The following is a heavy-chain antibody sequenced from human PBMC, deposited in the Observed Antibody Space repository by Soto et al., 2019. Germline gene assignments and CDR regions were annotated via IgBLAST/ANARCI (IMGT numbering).Heavy chain of an antibody. CDR3: ARDRELYSSGWYGWWYFDL. J-gene: IGHJ2*01. CDR2: INPLSGGT. V-gene: IGHV1-2*02. CDR1: GYTFTGYY. Sequence: QVQLVQSGAEVKKPGASVKVSCKASGYTFTGYYMHWVRQAPGQGLQWMGWINPLSGGTNYAQKFQGRDTMTRDTPMSTAYVELSSLRSDDTAVYYCARDRELYSSGWYGWWYFDLWGRGSRVTVSS. D-gene: IGHD6-19*01.